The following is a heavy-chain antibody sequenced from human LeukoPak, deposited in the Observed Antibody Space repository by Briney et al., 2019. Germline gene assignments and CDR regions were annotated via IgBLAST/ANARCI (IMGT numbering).Heavy chain of an antibody. Sequence: GGPLSLSCSASGLTFSIFPMHWVREAPGKGLEYFSAISRNGDTTYYADSVKGRFTISRDNSKNTLYLQMSSLRPEDTAVYYCVKALTDDAFDIWGQGTMVTVSS. V-gene: IGHV3-64D*06. CDR2: ISRNGDTT. CDR3: VKALTDDAFDI. J-gene: IGHJ3*02. CDR1: GLTFSIFP.